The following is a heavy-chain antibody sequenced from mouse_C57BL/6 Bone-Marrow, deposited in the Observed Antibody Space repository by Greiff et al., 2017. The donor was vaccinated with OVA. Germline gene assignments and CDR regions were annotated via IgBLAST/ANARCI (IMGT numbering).Heavy chain of an antibody. CDR1: GFTFSDYY. D-gene: IGHD1-1*01. J-gene: IGHJ3*01. CDR2: ISNGGGST. V-gene: IGHV5-12*01. Sequence: EVKVVESGGGLVQPGGSLKLSCAASGFTFSDYYMYWVRQTPEKRLEWVAYISNGGGSTYYPDTVKGRFTISRDNAKNTLYLQMSRLKSEDTAMYYCARGSHYYGSRFAYWGQGTLVTVSA. CDR3: ARGSHYYGSRFAY.